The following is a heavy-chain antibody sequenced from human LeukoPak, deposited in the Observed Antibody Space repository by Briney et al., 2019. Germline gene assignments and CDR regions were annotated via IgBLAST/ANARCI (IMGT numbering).Heavy chain of an antibody. CDR3: ARSSSTPGYYYYYYMDV. V-gene: IGHV1-8*03. CDR1: GYTFTSYD. CDR2: MNPNSGNT. J-gene: IGHJ6*03. Sequence: ASVKVSCKASGYTFTSYDINWVRQATGQGPEWMGWMNPNSGNTGYAQKFQGRVTITRNTSISTAYMELSSLRSEDTAVYYCARSSSTPGYYYYYYMDVWGKGTTVTVSS.